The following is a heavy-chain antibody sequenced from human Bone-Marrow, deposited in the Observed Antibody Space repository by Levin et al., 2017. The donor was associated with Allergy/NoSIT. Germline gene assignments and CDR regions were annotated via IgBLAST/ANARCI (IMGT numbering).Heavy chain of an antibody. J-gene: IGHJ4*02. CDR3: TAAPTFYGSGDDSKASGEY. CDR1: GFTFINAR. D-gene: IGHD2-15*01. CDR2: ITTKTEGVTT. V-gene: IGHV3-15*01. Sequence: LSLTCAASGFTFINARMSWVRQAPGKGLEWVGRITTKTEGVTTNYAAPVKDRFSISRDDSSNTVFLQMSSLKTENTAFYYWTAAPTFYGSGDDSKASGEYWGQGTLVTVSS.